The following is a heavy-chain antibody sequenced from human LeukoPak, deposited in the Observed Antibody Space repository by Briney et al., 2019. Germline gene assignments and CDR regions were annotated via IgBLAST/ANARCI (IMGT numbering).Heavy chain of an antibody. CDR1: GFTFSSYG. Sequence: GRSLRLSCAASGFTFSSYGMLWVRQAPGKGLEWVAVISYDGSNKYYADSVKGRFTISRDNSKNTLYLQMNSLRAEDTAVYYCAKDAVGYSSGWYRWYFDYWGQGTLVTVSS. D-gene: IGHD6-19*01. CDR2: ISYDGSNK. V-gene: IGHV3-30*18. J-gene: IGHJ4*02. CDR3: AKDAVGYSSGWYRWYFDY.